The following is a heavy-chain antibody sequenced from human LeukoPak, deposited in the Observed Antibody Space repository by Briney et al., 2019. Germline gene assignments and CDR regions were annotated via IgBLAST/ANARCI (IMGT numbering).Heavy chain of an antibody. Sequence: GGSLRLSCEVSGFTFSTYGMSWVRQAPGKGLEWVSVIYSGGSTYYADSVKGRFTISRDNSKNTLYLQMNSLRAEDTAVYYCARDPTDTAMASFWGQGTLVTVSS. CDR2: IYSGGST. CDR1: GFTFSTYG. J-gene: IGHJ4*02. CDR3: ARDPTDTAMASF. D-gene: IGHD5-18*01. V-gene: IGHV3-66*01.